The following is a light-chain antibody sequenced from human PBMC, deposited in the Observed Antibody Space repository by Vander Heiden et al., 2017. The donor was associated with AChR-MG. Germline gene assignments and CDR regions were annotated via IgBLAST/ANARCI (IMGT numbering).Light chain of an antibody. V-gene: IGLV1-40*01. CDR2: GNT. CDR3: QSYDSSRSAWV. Sequence: QSVLTPPPSVSGAPGRRVTLPCTGSYSNMGAGYDVHWYQHLPATAPKLLIYGNTNRPSGVPDRFSGSRSGTAASLAITGRQAGDEADYYCQSYDSSRSAWVFGGGTKLSVL. CDR1: YSNMGAGYD. J-gene: IGLJ3*02.